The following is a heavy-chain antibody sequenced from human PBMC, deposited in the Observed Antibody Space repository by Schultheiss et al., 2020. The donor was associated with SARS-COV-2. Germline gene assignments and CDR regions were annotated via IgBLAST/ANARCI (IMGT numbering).Heavy chain of an antibody. CDR1: GGSFSGYY. J-gene: IGHJ4*02. CDR2: INHSGST. V-gene: IGHV4-34*03. D-gene: IGHD3-10*01. CDR3: TRGVLGFDY. Sequence: SQTLSLTCAVYGGSFSGYYWSWIRQPPGKGLEWIGEINHSGSTNYNPSLKSRVTISMDTSKNQFSLKLSSVTAADTAVYYCTRGVLGFDYWGQGTLVTVSS.